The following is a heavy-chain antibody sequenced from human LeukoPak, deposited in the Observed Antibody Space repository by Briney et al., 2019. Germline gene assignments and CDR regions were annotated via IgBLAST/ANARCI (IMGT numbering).Heavy chain of an antibody. CDR2: MYGSGST. J-gene: IGHJ4*02. CDR3: ARGMRLFDY. CDR1: GASVNDYY. V-gene: IGHV4-4*07. Sequence: PSETLSLTCTVSGASVNDYYWNWIRQPAGGGLEWIGRMYGSGSTNYNPSLKSRVTMSVDTSKSQFSLKLNSVTAADTAVYYCARGMRLFDYWGQGTLVTVSP.